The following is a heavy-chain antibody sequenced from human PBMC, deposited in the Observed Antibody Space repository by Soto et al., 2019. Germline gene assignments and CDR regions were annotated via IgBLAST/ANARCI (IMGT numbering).Heavy chain of an antibody. Sequence: SETLSLTCTVSGGSISSYYWSWIRQPPGKGLEWIGYIYYSGSTNYNPSLKSRVTISVDTSKNQFSLKLSSVTAADTAVYYCARDTAVAGTNNDYYYYYYMDVWGKGTTVTVSS. V-gene: IGHV4-59*01. D-gene: IGHD6-19*01. CDR3: ARDTAVAGTNNDYYYYYYMDV. CDR1: GGSISSYY. J-gene: IGHJ6*03. CDR2: IYYSGST.